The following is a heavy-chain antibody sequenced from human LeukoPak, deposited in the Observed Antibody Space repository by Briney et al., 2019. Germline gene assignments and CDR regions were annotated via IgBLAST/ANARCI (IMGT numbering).Heavy chain of an antibody. J-gene: IGHJ4*02. CDR1: GYTFTIYY. D-gene: IGHD6-13*01. CDR2: INPSGDST. CDR3: ARGPPESSSSDY. V-gene: IGHV1-46*01. Sequence: ASVKVSCKASGYTFTIYYMHWVRQAPGQGLEWMGMINPSGDSTSYAQKFQGRVTMTRDTSTSTVYMELSSLRSEDAAVYYCARGPPESSSSDYWGQGTLVTVSS.